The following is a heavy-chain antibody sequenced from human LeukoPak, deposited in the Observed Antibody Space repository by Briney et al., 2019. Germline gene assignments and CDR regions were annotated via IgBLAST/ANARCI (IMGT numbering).Heavy chain of an antibody. V-gene: IGHV3-23*01. Sequence: GGTLRLSCAASGFTFSSYGMSWVRQAPGEGLEWVSAISGSGGSTYYADSVKGRFTISRDNSKNTLYLQMNSLRAEDTAVYYCARDRYRGIVATIPLVPFDYWGQGTLVTVSS. D-gene: IGHD5-12*01. CDR2: ISGSGGST. CDR3: ARDRYRGIVATIPLVPFDY. CDR1: GFTFSSYG. J-gene: IGHJ4*02.